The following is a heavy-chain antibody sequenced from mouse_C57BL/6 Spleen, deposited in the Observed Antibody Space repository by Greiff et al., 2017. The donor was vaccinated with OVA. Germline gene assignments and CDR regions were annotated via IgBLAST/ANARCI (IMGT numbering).Heavy chain of an antibody. CDR2: IYPRSGNT. V-gene: IGHV1-81*01. CDR3: ASLDSSGYVGY. D-gene: IGHD3-2*02. J-gene: IGHJ2*01. CDR1: GYTFTSFG. Sequence: QVQLQQSGAELARPGASVKLSCKASGYTFTSFGISWVKQRTGQGLEWIGEIYPRSGNTYYNEKFKGKATLTADKSSSTAYMELRSLTSEDSAVYFCASLDSSGYVGYWGQGTTLTVSS.